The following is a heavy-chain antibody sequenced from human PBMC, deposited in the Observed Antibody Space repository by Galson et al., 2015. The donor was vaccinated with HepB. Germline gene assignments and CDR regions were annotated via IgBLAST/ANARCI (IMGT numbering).Heavy chain of an antibody. J-gene: IGHJ4*02. Sequence: CAISGDSVSSNSAAWNWIRQSPSRGLEWLGRTYYRSKWYNHYAVSVESRITINPDTSRNQFTLQLNSVTPEDTAVYYCARSTGVIDCWGPGTLVTVSS. D-gene: IGHD7-27*01. CDR1: GDSVSSNSAA. CDR2: TYYRSKWYN. V-gene: IGHV6-1*01. CDR3: ARSTGVIDC.